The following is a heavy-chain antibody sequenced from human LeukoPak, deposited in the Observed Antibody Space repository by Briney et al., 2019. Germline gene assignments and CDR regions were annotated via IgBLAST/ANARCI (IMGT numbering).Heavy chain of an antibody. V-gene: IGHV1-2*02. D-gene: IGHD3-3*01. CDR1: GYTFTGYY. Sequence: ASVKVSCKASGYTFTGYYIHWVRQAPGQGLEWMGWINPNSGGTNYAQKFQGRVTMTRDTSISTAYMELSRLRSDDTAVYYCARGDSGYDFWSGYRGRNHFDYWGQGTLVTVSS. J-gene: IGHJ4*02. CDR3: ARGDSGYDFWSGYRGRNHFDY. CDR2: INPNSGGT.